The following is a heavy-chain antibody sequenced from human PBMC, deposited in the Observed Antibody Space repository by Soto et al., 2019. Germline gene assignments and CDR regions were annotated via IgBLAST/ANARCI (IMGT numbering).Heavy chain of an antibody. CDR2: IYHSGST. J-gene: IGHJ4*02. D-gene: IGHD1-26*01. CDR1: GGSISSSNW. CDR3: ARVFNLGAMAEDY. Sequence: SETLSLTCAVSGGSISSSNWWSWVRQPPGKGLEWIGEIYHSGSTNYNPSLKSRVTISVDKSKNQFSLKLSSVTAADTAVYYCARVFNLGAMAEDYWGQGTLVTVSS. V-gene: IGHV4-4*02.